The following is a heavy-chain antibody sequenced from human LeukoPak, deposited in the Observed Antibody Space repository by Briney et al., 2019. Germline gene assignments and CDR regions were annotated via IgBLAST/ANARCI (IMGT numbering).Heavy chain of an antibody. V-gene: IGHV3-7*01. CDR3: ARAKGSVAAAIFDY. D-gene: IGHD6-13*01. J-gene: IGHJ4*02. CDR2: IKQDGSDR. CDR1: GFTFRTYW. Sequence: GGSLRLSCVASGFTFRTYWMSWVRQAPGKGLEWVANIKQDGSDRYYVDSVKGRFTVSKDNAKNSLYLQMNSLRAEDTAVYYCARAKGSVAAAIFDYWGQGTLVTVSS.